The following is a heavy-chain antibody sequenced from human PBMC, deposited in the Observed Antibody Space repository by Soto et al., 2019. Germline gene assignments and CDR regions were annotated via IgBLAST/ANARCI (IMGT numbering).Heavy chain of an antibody. CDR2: INPQTGDT. CDR3: ARERYQVISDGMDV. J-gene: IGHJ6*02. D-gene: IGHD2-2*01. Sequence: ASVKVSCKASGYTFTGYYIHWVREAPGQGLEWMGWINPQTGDTSYAQKFQGRVTLSRDTSINTAYLELSRLTFDDAAVYFCARERYQVISDGMDVWGQGTTVTV. V-gene: IGHV1-2*02. CDR1: GYTFTGYY.